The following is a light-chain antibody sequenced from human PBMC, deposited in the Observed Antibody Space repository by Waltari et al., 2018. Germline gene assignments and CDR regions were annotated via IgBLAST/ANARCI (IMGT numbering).Light chain of an antibody. CDR2: QAS. Sequence: DIQMTQSPSSLTASIGDRITITCRASQSINNWLAWFQQKPGKAPKLLIYQASALEDGVPSRFSGSGSGTQFTLTISSLQPDDFATYYCQQYDSWTFGQGTKVE. V-gene: IGKV1-5*03. CDR3: QQYDSWT. J-gene: IGKJ1*01. CDR1: QSINNW.